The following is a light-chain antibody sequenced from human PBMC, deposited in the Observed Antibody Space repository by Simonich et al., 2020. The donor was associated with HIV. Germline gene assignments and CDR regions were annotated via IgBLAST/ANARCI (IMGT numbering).Light chain of an antibody. V-gene: IGLV8-61*01. CDR3: VLYMGSGISV. CDR2: STN. J-gene: IGLJ2*01. Sequence: QTVVTQEPSFSVSPGGTVTLTCDLSSGSVSTSYYPSWYQPTPVQAPRSLIYSTNTRSSGVPDRFSGSILGNKAALTITGAQADDESDYYCVLYMGSGISVFGGGTKLTVL. CDR1: SGSVSTSYY.